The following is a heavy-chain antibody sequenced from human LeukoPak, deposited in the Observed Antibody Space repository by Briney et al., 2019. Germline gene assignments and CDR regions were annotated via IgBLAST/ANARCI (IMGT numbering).Heavy chain of an antibody. J-gene: IGHJ4*02. Sequence: SETLSLTCTVSSGSISTSNYYWGWVRQPPGKALEWIGNIFYSGSTYYSPSLKSRVTISLDTSRNQFSLKLSSVTAADTAVYYCARGGYYYGSGYYFDYWGQGTLVTVSS. V-gene: IGHV4-39*07. D-gene: IGHD3-10*01. CDR3: ARGGYYYGSGYYFDY. CDR1: SGSISTSNYY. CDR2: IFYSGST.